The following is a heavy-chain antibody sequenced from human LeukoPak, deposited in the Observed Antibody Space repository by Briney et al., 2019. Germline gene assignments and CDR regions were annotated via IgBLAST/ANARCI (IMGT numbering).Heavy chain of an antibody. J-gene: IGHJ4*02. CDR2: ISSSSSTI. CDR1: GFSFSSYS. D-gene: IGHD3-3*01. Sequence: GGSLRLSCAASGFSFSSYSMNWARQSPGKGLEWDSYISSSSSTISYADSVKGRFTMSRDNSKSTLYLQMNSLRAEDTAVYYCAKDESGGVVSFDYWGQGTLVTVSS. V-gene: IGHV3-48*01. CDR3: AKDESGGVVSFDY.